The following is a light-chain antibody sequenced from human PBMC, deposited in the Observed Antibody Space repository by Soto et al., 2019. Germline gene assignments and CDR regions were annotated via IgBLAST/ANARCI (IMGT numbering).Light chain of an antibody. CDR2: EVS. CDR1: SSDVGGFNY. V-gene: IGLV2-14*01. Sequence: QSVLTQPASVSGSPGQSITISCTGTSSDVGGFNYVSWYQQYPGKAPKLIIYEVSNRPSGVSSRFSGSKSGNTASLIISGLQAEDEADYYCSSYTTNNSPHVFGAGTKATVL. CDR3: SSYTTNNSPHV. J-gene: IGLJ1*01.